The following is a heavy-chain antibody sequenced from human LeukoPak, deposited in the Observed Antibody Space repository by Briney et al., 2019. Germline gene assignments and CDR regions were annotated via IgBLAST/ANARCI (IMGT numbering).Heavy chain of an antibody. Sequence: ASVKVSCKASGYTFTSYGISWVRQAPGQGLEWMGWISGYNGNTDYAQKLQGRVIMTTDTSTSTVYMELRSLRSDDTAVYYCAREAFTTRCYDSWGQGTLVTVSS. D-gene: IGHD4/OR15-4a*01. CDR1: GYTFTSYG. CDR3: AREAFTTRCYDS. CDR2: ISGYNGNT. J-gene: IGHJ4*02. V-gene: IGHV1-18*01.